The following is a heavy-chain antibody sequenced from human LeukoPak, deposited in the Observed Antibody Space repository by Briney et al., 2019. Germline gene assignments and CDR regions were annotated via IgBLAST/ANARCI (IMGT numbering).Heavy chain of an antibody. CDR1: GGSISSYY. Sequence: PSETLSLTCTVSGGSISSYYWSWIRQPPGKGLEWIGYIYYSGSTNYNPSLKSRVTISVDTSKNQFSLKLSSVTAADTAVYYCARDGGSSSWPDWGQGTLVTVSS. D-gene: IGHD6-13*01. CDR3: ARDGGSSSWPD. J-gene: IGHJ4*02. V-gene: IGHV4-59*01. CDR2: IYYSGST.